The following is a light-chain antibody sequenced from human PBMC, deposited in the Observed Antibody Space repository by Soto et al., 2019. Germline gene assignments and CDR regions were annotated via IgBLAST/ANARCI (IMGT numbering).Light chain of an antibody. CDR2: EVS. J-gene: IGLJ1*01. Sequence: QSALTQPPSASWSPGQSVTISCTGTSSDVGAYKYVSWYHHHPGKAPKLIIYEVSQRPSGVPDRFSGSKSGNTASLTVSGLQAEDEAHYYCTSYAGSNDRYVFGTGTKVTVL. CDR1: SSDVGAYKY. V-gene: IGLV2-8*01. CDR3: TSYAGSNDRYV.